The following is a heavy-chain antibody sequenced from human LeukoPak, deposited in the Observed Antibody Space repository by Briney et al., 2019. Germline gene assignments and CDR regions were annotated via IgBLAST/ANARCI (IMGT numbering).Heavy chain of an antibody. CDR1: GFTFDDYA. V-gene: IGHV3-43D*03. J-gene: IGHJ3*02. Sequence: GGSLRLSCAASGFTFDDYAMHWVRQAPGKGLEWVSLISWDGGSTYYADSVKGRFTISRDNSKNSLYLQMNSLRAEDTALYYCAKDYADGSSWYVGAFDIWGQGTMVTVSS. CDR2: ISWDGGST. CDR3: AKDYADGSSWYVGAFDI. D-gene: IGHD6-13*01.